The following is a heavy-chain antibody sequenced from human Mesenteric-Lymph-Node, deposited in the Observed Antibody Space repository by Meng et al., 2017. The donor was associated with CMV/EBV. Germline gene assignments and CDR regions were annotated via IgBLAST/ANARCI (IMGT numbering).Heavy chain of an antibody. J-gene: IGHJ4*02. D-gene: IGHD3-9*01. CDR2: INHSGST. CDR1: GGSFSGYY. Sequence: QRQCPQCGGGPWNPSETLYVTCAVYGGSFSGYYWNWIRQSPEKGLEWIGEINHSGSTTYNPSFTSRIIISVDTSTNQISLNMSSVTAADTAVYYCARGSSYDILTGYFDYWGQGALVTVSS. CDR3: ARGSSYDILTGYFDY. V-gene: IGHV4-34*01.